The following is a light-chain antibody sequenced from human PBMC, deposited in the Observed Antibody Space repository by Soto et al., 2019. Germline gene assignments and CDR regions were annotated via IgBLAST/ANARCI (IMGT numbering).Light chain of an antibody. CDR1: QSVSSSY. J-gene: IGKJ5*01. CDR3: QQYGTSPPST. CDR2: GAS. V-gene: IGKV3-20*01. Sequence: EIVLTQSPGTLSLSPGERANLSCRASQSVSSSYLAWYQQKPGQAPRLLINGASIRATGIPDRFSGSGSGTDFTLTISRLEPEDFAVYYCQQYGTSPPSTFVQGTRLEIK.